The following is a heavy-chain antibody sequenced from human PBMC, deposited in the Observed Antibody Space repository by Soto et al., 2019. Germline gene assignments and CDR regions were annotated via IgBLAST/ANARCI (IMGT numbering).Heavy chain of an antibody. CDR3: AKDWYYTIDY. CDR2: INSDGSSI. Sequence: SMRLSSTASGLDRSNTWRHWIRQVPGKGLVWVSRINSDGSSITYADSVKGRFTISRDNAKNTLYLQMSSLRVEDTAVYYCAKDWYYTIDYWGQGTPVTVSS. D-gene: IGHD3-3*01. J-gene: IGHJ4*02. CDR1: GLDRSNTW. V-gene: IGHV3-74*01.